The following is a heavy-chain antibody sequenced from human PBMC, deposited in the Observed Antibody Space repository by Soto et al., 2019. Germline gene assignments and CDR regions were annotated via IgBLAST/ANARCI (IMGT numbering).Heavy chain of an antibody. Sequence: PGGSLRLSCAASGFTFSSYGMHWVRQAPGKGLEWVAVISYDGSNKYYADSVKGRFTISRDNSKNTLYLQMNSLRAEDTAVYYCAKDYYDFWSGYSDYWGQGTLVTVSS. CDR3: AKDYYDFWSGYSDY. CDR2: ISYDGSNK. D-gene: IGHD3-3*01. J-gene: IGHJ4*02. V-gene: IGHV3-30*18. CDR1: GFTFSSYG.